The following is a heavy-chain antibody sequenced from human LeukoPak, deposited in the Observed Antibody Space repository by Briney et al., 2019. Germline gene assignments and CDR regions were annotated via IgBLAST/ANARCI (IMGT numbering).Heavy chain of an antibody. CDR1: GYTLTELS. D-gene: IGHD6-19*01. V-gene: IGHV1-24*01. CDR3: ATVVKEWRVNWFDP. J-gene: IGHJ5*02. Sequence: ASVKVSCKVSGYTLTELSMHWVRQAPGKGLEWMGGFDPEDGETIYAQKFQGRVTMTEDTSTDTAYMELSSLRSEDTAVYYCATVVKEWRVNWFDPWGQGTLVTVSS. CDR2: FDPEDGET.